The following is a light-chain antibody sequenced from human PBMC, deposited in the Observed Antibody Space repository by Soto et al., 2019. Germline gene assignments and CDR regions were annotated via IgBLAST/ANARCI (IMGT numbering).Light chain of an antibody. CDR1: SGSIASNY. CDR2: EDN. CDR3: QTYDSNHRV. J-gene: IGLJ2*01. V-gene: IGLV6-57*04. Sequence: NFMLTQPHSVSESPGKTVTISCTRSSGSIASNYVQWYQQRPGSAPTTVIYEDNQRPSGVPDRFSGSIDSSSNSASLTISGVKTEAEADYYCQTYDSNHRVFGGGTQLTVL.